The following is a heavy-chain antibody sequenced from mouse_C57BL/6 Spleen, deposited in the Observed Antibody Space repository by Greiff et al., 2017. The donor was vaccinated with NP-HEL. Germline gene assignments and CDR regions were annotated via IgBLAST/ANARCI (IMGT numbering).Heavy chain of an antibody. CDR1: GFSLTSYA. D-gene: IGHD1-1*01. J-gene: IGHJ1*03. CDR3: ARNYGSSLYWYFDV. CDR2: IWTGEGT. Sequence: QVQLKESGPGLVAPSQSLSITCTVSGFSLTSYAISWVRQPPGKGLEWLGVIWTGEGTNYNSALKSRLSISKDNYKSQVFLKMNSLQTDDTARYYCARNYGSSLYWYFDVWGTGTTVTVSS. V-gene: IGHV2-9-1*01.